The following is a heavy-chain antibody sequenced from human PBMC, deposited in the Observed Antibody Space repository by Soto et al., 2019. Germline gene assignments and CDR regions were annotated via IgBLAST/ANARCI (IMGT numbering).Heavy chain of an antibody. CDR2: IYYGGST. Sequence: PSETLSLTCTVSGGSIGSGGYYWSWIRQHPGKGLEWIGYIYYGGSTYYNPSLKSRVTISVDTSKNQFSLKLSSVTAADTAVYYCARVRGGTTCWFDPWGQGTLVTVSS. CDR1: GGSIGSGGYY. V-gene: IGHV4-31*03. D-gene: IGHD1-1*01. CDR3: ARVRGGTTCWFDP. J-gene: IGHJ5*02.